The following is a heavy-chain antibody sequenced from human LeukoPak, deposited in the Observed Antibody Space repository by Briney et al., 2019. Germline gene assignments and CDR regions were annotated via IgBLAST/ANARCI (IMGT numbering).Heavy chain of an antibody. V-gene: IGHV1-3*01. J-gene: IGHJ6*02. Sequence: ASVKVSCKASGYTFTSYAMHWARQAPGQGLEWMGWINAGNGNTKYSQRFQGRVTITRDTSASTAYMELSSLRSEDTAVYYCAMPTERFYYGMDVWGQGTTVTVSS. CDR1: GYTFTSYA. CDR3: AMPTERFYYGMDV. CDR2: INAGNGNT. D-gene: IGHD6-25*01.